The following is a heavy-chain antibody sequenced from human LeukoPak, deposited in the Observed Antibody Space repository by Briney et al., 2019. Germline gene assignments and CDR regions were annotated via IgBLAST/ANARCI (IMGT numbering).Heavy chain of an antibody. D-gene: IGHD3-10*01. CDR1: GYTFIDYY. Sequence: ASVKVSCKASGYTFIDYYMHWFRQAPGQGLEWMGWINDNNGGTNYAQKFQGRVTMTSDTSISSAYMELTRLTSDDTAVYYCASLGLTIGFDHWGQGTLVTVSS. CDR3: ASLGLTIGFDH. V-gene: IGHV1-2*02. CDR2: INDNNGGT. J-gene: IGHJ4*02.